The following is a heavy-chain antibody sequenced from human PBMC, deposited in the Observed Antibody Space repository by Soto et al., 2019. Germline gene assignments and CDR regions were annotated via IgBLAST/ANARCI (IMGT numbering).Heavy chain of an antibody. CDR2: IATTGETT. CDR1: GFTFNTYD. D-gene: IGHD2-21*01. Sequence: EVQLLESGGGLVQPGGSLRLSCAASGFTFNTYDMSWVRQAPGTGLEWVSSIATTGETTFYADSVRGRFTISRDNFKNNLFLHLNSLRADAAAIYYCVRYCGAWGHGTLVTVSS. V-gene: IGHV3-23*01. J-gene: IGHJ4*01. CDR3: VRYCGA.